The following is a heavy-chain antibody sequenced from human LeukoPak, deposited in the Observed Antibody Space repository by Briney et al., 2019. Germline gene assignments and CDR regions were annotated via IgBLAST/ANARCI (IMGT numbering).Heavy chain of an antibody. J-gene: IGHJ4*02. V-gene: IGHV3-23*01. Sequence: PGGSLRLSCAVSGITLSNYGMSWVRQAPGKGLEWVSGISGSGGNTYYADSVKGRFTISRDNSKNTLYLQMNSLRAEDTAVYYCAKVPYYYDSSGYYYFDYWGQGTLVTVSS. D-gene: IGHD3-22*01. CDR3: AKVPYYYDSSGYYYFDY. CDR1: GITLSNYG. CDR2: ISGSGGNT.